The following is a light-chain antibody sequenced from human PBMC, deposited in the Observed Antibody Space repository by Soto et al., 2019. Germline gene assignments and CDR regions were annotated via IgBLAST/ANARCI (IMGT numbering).Light chain of an antibody. Sequence: EIVLTQSPATLSLSPGERATLSCMASPSVTNYLAWYQQKPGQAPRLLIYDASTRATGIPARFSGSGSGTEFTLTISSLQSEDFAVYYCQQYNRWPPITFGQGTRLEIK. CDR3: QQYNRWPPIT. V-gene: IGKV3-15*01. CDR1: PSVTNY. J-gene: IGKJ5*01. CDR2: DAS.